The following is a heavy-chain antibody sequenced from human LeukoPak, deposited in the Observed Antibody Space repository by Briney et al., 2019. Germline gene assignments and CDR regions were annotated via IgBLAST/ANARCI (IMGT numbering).Heavy chain of an antibody. V-gene: IGHV4-30-2*01. CDR2: IYHSGST. CDR1: GGSISSGGYY. D-gene: IGHD3-22*01. J-gene: IGHJ4*02. CDR3: ASGDYYDSSGYYTHFDY. Sequence: SETLSLTCTVSGGSISSGGYYWSWIRQPPGKGLEWIGYIYHSGSTYYNPSLKSRVTISVDRSKNQFSLKLSSVTAADTAVYYCASGDYYDSSGYYTHFDYWGQGTLVTVSS.